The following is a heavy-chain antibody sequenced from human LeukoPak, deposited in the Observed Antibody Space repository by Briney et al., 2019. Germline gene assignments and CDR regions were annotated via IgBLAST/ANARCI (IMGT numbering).Heavy chain of an antibody. Sequence: PGGSLRLSCAASGFTLSGSWMHWVRQAPGKGLVWVSRINSDGSSLSYADSVKGRFTISRDNAKNSLYLQMNSLRAEDTAVYYCARLRGAYRTYCSGGSCQMGYGMDVWGQGTTVTVSS. V-gene: IGHV3-74*01. CDR1: GFTLSGSW. J-gene: IGHJ6*02. CDR2: INSDGSSL. D-gene: IGHD2-15*01. CDR3: ARLRGAYRTYCSGGSCQMGYGMDV.